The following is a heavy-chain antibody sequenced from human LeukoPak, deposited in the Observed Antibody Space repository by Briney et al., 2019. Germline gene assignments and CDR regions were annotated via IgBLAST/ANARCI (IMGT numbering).Heavy chain of an antibody. CDR3: VRDGDDFNFDY. J-gene: IGHJ4*02. V-gene: IGHV3-7*01. CDR1: GFTFSSYW. Sequence: GGSLSLSCAASGFTFSSYWMSWVRQAPGKGLEWVANIKQDGSEKYYVDSVKGRFTISRDNAKNSLYLQMNSLRAEDTAVYFCVRDGDDFNFDYWGQGSLVTVSS. D-gene: IGHD5-24*01. CDR2: IKQDGSEK.